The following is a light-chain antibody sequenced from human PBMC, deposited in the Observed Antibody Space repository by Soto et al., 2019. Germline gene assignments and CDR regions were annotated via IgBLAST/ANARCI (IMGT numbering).Light chain of an antibody. CDR3: QQFST. CDR1: QSVSSW. J-gene: IGKJ1*01. Sequence: DIQMTQSPFILSASVGDRVTITCRAGQSVSSWVAWYQQKPGKAPRLLIYDVSKLESGVPPRFSGSGSGTEFTLTISSLQPDDFAIYYCQQFSTFGPGTKVDIK. CDR2: DVS. V-gene: IGKV1-5*01.